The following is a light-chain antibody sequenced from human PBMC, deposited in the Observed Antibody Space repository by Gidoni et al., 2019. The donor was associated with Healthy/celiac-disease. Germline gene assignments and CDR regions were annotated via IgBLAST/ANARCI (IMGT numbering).Light chain of an antibody. CDR1: QIVSSSY. Sequence: EIVLTQSPGTLSLSPGESATLSCRASQIVSSSYLAWYQQKPGQAPRLLIYGASSRATGIPDRFSGSGSGTDFTLTISRLEPEDFAAYYCQQYGSSPPVTFGGGTKVEIK. CDR3: QQYGSSPPVT. J-gene: IGKJ4*01. CDR2: GAS. V-gene: IGKV3-20*01.